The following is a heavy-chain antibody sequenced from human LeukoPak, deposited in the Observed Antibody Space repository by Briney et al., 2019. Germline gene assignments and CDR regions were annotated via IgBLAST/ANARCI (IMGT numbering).Heavy chain of an antibody. CDR1: GFTFSSYW. Sequence: QPGGSLRLSCAASGFTFSSYWMSWVRQAPGKGLEWVANIKQDGSEKYYVDSVKGRFTISRDNAKNSLYLQMNSLRAEDTAVYYCARELVVGATTSTDAFDIWGQGTMVAVSS. V-gene: IGHV3-7*01. D-gene: IGHD1-26*01. CDR3: ARELVVGATTSTDAFDI. J-gene: IGHJ3*02. CDR2: IKQDGSEK.